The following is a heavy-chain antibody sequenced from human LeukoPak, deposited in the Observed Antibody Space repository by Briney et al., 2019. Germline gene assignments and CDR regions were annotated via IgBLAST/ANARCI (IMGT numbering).Heavy chain of an antibody. V-gene: IGHV1-46*01. CDR3: ARDRSGVKDGYNWGVYYFDY. D-gene: IGHD5-24*01. J-gene: IGHJ4*02. Sequence: ASVKVSCKASGYTFTSYFMHWVRQAPGQGLEWMGLINPRGGSTRYAQKFQGRVTMTRDTSTSTVYMELSSLRSEDTAMYYCARDRSGVKDGYNWGVYYFDYWGQGTLVTVSS. CDR2: INPRGGST. CDR1: GYTFTSYF.